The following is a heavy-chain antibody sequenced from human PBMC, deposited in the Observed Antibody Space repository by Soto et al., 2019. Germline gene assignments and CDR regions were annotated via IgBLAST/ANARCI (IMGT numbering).Heavy chain of an antibody. CDR3: AKKVNSGSGSQFFDY. J-gene: IGHJ4*02. CDR2: FRSGGDDDTS. D-gene: IGHD3-10*01. CDR1: GFTISSYS. V-gene: IGHV3-23*01. Sequence: GGTLTLSCTASGFTISSYSMSWVRQAPGKGLEWVSGFRSGGDDDTSYYADSVRGRFTISRDNSKNTLFLQMNSLRVEDTAIYYCAKKVNSGSGSQFFDYWGQGTLVTVSS.